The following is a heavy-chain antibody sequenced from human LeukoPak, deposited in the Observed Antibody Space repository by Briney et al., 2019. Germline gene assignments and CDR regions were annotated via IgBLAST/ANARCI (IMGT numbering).Heavy chain of an antibody. V-gene: IGHV3-23*01. CDR1: GFTFSSYA. CDR2: ISGSGGST. CDR3: AGDIVVVVAATAGALDI. J-gene: IGHJ3*02. D-gene: IGHD2-15*01. Sequence: PGGSLRLSCAASGFTFSSYAMSWVRQAPGKGLEWVSAISGSGGSTYYADSVKGRFTISRDNSKNTLYLQMNSLRAEDTAVYYCAGDIVVVVAATAGALDIWGQGTMVTVSS.